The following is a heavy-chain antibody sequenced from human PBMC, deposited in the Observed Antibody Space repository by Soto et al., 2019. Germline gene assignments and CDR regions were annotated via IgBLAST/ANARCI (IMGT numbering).Heavy chain of an antibody. CDR2: IYYSGRT. Sequence: SETLSLTCTVSGGSISSSSYYWGWIRQPPGKGLEWIGNIYYSGRTHYNPSLQSRVSASLDTSKNQFSLQLRSVTAAETAVYYCASHLGGLGVLFSATGQKTAQPGLNDYWGQGTLATAPS. CDR3: ASHLGGLGVLFSATGQKTAQPGLNDY. V-gene: IGHV4-39*01. CDR1: GGSISSSSYY. D-gene: IGHD3-16*01. J-gene: IGHJ4*02.